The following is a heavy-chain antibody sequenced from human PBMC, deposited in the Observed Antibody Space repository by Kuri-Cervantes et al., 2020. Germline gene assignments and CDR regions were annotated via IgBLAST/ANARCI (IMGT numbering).Heavy chain of an antibody. CDR2: ISYDGSNK. J-gene: IGHJ5*02. CDR1: EFTFSSYA. CDR3: ARDLTSSSWPNWFDP. Sequence: GGSLRLSCAASEFTFSSYAMHWVRQAPGKGLEWVAVISYDGSNKYYADSVKGRFTISRDNSKNTLYLQMNSLRAEDTAVYYCARDLTSSSWPNWFDPWGQGTLVTVSS. D-gene: IGHD6-13*01. V-gene: IGHV3-30-3*01.